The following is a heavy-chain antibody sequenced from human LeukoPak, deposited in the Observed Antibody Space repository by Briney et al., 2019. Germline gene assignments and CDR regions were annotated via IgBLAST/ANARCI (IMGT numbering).Heavy chain of an antibody. CDR3: ARDVGYCSGGSCYYYGMDI. CDR2: ITSSSSYI. CDR1: GFTFSSYS. D-gene: IGHD2-15*01. V-gene: IGHV3-21*01. Sequence: GGSLRLSCAASGFTFSSYSMNWVRQAPGKGPEWVSSITSSSSYIYYADSVKGRFTISRDNAKNSLYLQMNSLRAEDTAVYYCARDVGYCSGGSCYYYGMDIWGQGTTVTVSS. J-gene: IGHJ6*02.